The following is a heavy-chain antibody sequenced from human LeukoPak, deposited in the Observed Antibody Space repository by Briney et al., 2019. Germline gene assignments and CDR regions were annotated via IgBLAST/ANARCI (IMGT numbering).Heavy chain of an antibody. CDR1: GGSISSYY. CDR3: ARTNYDSSGFDY. V-gene: IGHV4-59*01. Sequence: SETLSLTCTVSGGSISSYYWSWIRQPPGKGLEWIGYIYYSGSTNYNPSLKSRVTISVDTSKNQFSLKLSSVTAADTAVYYCARTNYDSSGFDYWGQGTLVTVSS. CDR2: IYYSGST. J-gene: IGHJ4*02. D-gene: IGHD3-22*01.